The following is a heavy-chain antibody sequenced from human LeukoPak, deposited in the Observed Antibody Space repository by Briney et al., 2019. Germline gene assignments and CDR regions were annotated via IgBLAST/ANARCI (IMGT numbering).Heavy chain of an antibody. CDR2: ISYDGSNK. CDR1: GFTFSSYG. D-gene: IGHD3-16*01. J-gene: IGHJ4*02. CDR3: ARDGSALRAYRFGQQDY. V-gene: IGHV3-30*03. Sequence: PGGSLRLSCAASGFTFSSYGMHWVRQAPGKGLEWVAAISYDGSNKYFADSVKGRFTISRDNSKNTLYLQMNSLRAEDTAVYYCARDGSALRAYRFGQQDYWGQGTLVTVSS.